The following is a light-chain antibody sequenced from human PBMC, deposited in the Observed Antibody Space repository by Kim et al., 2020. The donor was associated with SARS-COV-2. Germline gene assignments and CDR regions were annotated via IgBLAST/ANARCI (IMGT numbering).Light chain of an antibody. CDR3: QQRSNWPLT. J-gene: IGKJ4*01. CDR1: QSVNSD. V-gene: IGKV3-11*01. Sequence: SLSPGERATLSCTTSQSVNSDLAWYQHQPGQAPRLLIYDAFNRATGIPARFSGSGSGTDFTLTISSLEPEDSAVYYCQQRSNWPLTFGGGTRVEI. CDR2: DAF.